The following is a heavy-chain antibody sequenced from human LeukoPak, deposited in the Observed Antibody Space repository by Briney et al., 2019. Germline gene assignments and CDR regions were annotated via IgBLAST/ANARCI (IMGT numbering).Heavy chain of an antibody. V-gene: IGHV4-4*07. J-gene: IGHJ4*02. D-gene: IGHD7-27*01. CDR1: GVSISSHY. Sequence: SETLSLTCTVSGVSISSHYWSWIRQPAGKGLEWIGRIYSSGSTNYNPSLKSRVTMSVDTSKNQFSLKLSSVTAADTAVYYCARAQLTGDPYFDYWGQGTLVTVSS. CDR3: ARAQLTGDPYFDY. CDR2: IYSSGST.